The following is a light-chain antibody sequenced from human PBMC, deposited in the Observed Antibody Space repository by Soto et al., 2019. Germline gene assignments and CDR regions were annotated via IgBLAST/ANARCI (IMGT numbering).Light chain of an antibody. J-gene: IGLJ3*02. V-gene: IGLV4-69*01. CDR1: SGHSSYA. CDR2: LNSDGSH. CDR3: QTWGTGLLV. Sequence: QSVLTQSPSASASLGASVKLTCTLSSGHSSYAIAWHQQQPQKGPRYLMKLNSDGSHSQGDGIPDRFSGSSSGAERYLTISSLHSEDEADYYCQTWGTGLLVFGGGTKLTVL.